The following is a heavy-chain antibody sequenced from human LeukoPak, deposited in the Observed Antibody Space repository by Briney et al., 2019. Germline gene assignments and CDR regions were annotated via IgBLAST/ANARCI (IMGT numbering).Heavy chain of an antibody. CDR2: ISAYNGNT. D-gene: IGHD3-10*01. J-gene: IGHJ4*02. CDR3: ARGRILWFGELFPFDY. CDR1: GYTFTSYG. Sequence: GASVKVSCKASGYTFTSYGISWVRQAPGQGLEWMGWISAYNGNTNYAQKLQGRAAMTTDTSTSTAYMELRSLRSDDTAVYYCARGRILWFGELFPFDYWGQGTLVTVSS. V-gene: IGHV1-18*04.